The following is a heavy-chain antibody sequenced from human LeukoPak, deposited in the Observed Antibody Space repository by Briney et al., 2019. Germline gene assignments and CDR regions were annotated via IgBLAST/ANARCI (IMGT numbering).Heavy chain of an antibody. Sequence: PGGSLRLSCAASGFTFSSYSMTWVRQAPGKGLEWVSYISSSSSTIYYADSVKGRFTISRDNAKNSLYLQMNSLRAEDTAVFYCARNLGYSGGWPFDYWGQGTLVTVSS. D-gene: IGHD6-19*01. CDR1: GFTFSSYS. CDR2: ISSSSSTI. V-gene: IGHV3-48*04. J-gene: IGHJ4*02. CDR3: ARNLGYSGGWPFDY.